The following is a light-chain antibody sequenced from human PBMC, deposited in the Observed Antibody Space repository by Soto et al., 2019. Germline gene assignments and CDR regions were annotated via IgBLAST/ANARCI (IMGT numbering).Light chain of an antibody. CDR3: QQYDSTPPT. Sequence: PGDRATLSCRASQSVNSNYLAWYQRKPGQAPRLLIYGASNRATDIPYRFSASGSGTDFTLTITRLEAEDFAVYYCQQYDSTPPTFGHETKVEVK. V-gene: IGKV3-20*01. J-gene: IGKJ1*01. CDR1: QSVNSNY. CDR2: GAS.